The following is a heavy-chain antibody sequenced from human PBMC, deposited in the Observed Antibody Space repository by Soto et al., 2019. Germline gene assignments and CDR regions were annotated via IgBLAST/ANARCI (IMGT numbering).Heavy chain of an antibody. D-gene: IGHD3-3*01. CDR3: ARVNVLRFLERTYYYYGMDV. J-gene: IGHJ6*02. V-gene: IGHV4-4*02. Sequence: LSLTCAVSGGSISSSNWWSWVRQPPGKGLEWIGEIYHSGSTNYNPSLKSRVTISVDKSKNQFSLKLSSVTAADTAVYYCARVNVLRFLERTYYYYGMDVWGQGTTVTVSS. CDR1: GGSISSSNW. CDR2: IYHSGST.